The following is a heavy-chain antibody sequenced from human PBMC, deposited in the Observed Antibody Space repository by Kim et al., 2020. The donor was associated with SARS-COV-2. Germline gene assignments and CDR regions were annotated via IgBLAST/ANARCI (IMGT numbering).Heavy chain of an antibody. J-gene: IGHJ6*02. CDR3: ARESDSSSWYYYYGMDV. D-gene: IGHD6-13*01. Sequence: VKGRFTISRDNAKNSLYLQMNSLRDEDTAVYYCARESDSSSWYYYYGMDVWGQETTVTVSS. V-gene: IGHV3-48*02.